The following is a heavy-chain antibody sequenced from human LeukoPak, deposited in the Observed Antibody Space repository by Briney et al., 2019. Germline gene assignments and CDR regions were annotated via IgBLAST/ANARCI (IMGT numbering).Heavy chain of an antibody. Sequence: GGSLRLSCVASGFTFPTYAMMWVRQAPGKGLEWVSSIRVSEGARFYADSVKGRFTTSRDDPKNTLFLQMNSLRAEDTAVYYCAKEGVVVAAGGDFDYWGQGTLVTVSS. CDR1: GFTFPTYA. D-gene: IGHD2-15*01. CDR3: AKEGVVVAAGGDFDY. CDR2: IRVSEGAR. J-gene: IGHJ4*02. V-gene: IGHV3-23*01.